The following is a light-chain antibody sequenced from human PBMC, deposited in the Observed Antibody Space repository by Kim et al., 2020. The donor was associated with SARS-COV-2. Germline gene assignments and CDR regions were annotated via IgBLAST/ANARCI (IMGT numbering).Light chain of an antibody. J-gene: IGLJ3*02. CDR3: AAWDDSLSVPV. V-gene: IGLV1-47*01. Sequence: GERVTISCSGSSSNIGRNYVYWYQQLPETAPKLLIYRINQRPSGVPDRFSGSKSGTSASLAISGLRSEDEADYFCAAWDDSLSVPVFGGGTKLTVL. CDR2: RIN. CDR1: SSNIGRNY.